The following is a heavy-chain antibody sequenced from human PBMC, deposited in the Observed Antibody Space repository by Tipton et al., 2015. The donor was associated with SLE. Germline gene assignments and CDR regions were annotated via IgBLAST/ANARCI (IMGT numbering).Heavy chain of an antibody. CDR3: ATAATPGALLGGYYMDV. CDR1: GGSISNYY. Sequence: TLSLTCTVSGGSISNYYWSWIRQPAGKGLEWIGHIYASGSTNYNPSLKSRVTISVDTSKNQFSLKLSSVTAADTAVYYCATAATPGALLGGYYMDVWGKGTTVTVSS. D-gene: IGHD3-10*01. CDR2: IYASGST. V-gene: IGHV4-4*07. J-gene: IGHJ6*03.